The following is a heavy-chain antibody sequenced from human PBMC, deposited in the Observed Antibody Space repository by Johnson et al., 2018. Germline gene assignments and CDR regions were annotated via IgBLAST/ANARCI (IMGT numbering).Heavy chain of an antibody. J-gene: IGHJ1*01. D-gene: IGHD6-19*01. CDR3: VKDSRWRSAWYFSRFQD. Sequence: EVQLVESGGGLVQPGRSLRLSCAASGFTFDDYAMYWVRQAPGKGLEWVSGISWNSGNIGYADSVKGRFTISRDNAKNSLYLQMNSLRAEDTALYYGVKDSRWRSAWYFSRFQDWGQGTLVTVSS. CDR2: ISWNSGNI. CDR1: GFTFDDYA. V-gene: IGHV3-9*01.